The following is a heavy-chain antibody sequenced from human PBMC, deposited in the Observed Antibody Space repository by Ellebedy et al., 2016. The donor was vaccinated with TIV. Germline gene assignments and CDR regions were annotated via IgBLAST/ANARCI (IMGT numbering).Heavy chain of an antibody. Sequence: SETLSLTXAVYGGSFSGYYWSWIRQHPGKGLEWIGYIYYSGSTYYNPSLKSRVTISVDTSKNQFSLKLSSVTAADTAVYYCASLHRGGSGLRYYYGMDVWGQGTTVTVSS. V-gene: IGHV4-31*11. CDR1: GGSFSGYY. D-gene: IGHD3-10*01. CDR3: ASLHRGGSGLRYYYGMDV. CDR2: IYYSGST. J-gene: IGHJ6*02.